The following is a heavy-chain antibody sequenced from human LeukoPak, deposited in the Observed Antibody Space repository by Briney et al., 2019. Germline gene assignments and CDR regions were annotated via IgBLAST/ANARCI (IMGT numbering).Heavy chain of an antibody. J-gene: IGHJ4*02. CDR1: GFTFTTYA. D-gene: IGHD2-15*01. Sequence: GGSLRLSCAASGFTFTTYAMSWVRQAPGKGLEWVSGLSDSGGSTYYADSVKGRFTISRDNSKNTLYLQMNSLRAEDTAVYYCAKDVVVVVAATPDYWGQGTLVTVSS. V-gene: IGHV3-23*01. CDR3: AKDVVVVVAATPDY. CDR2: LSDSGGST.